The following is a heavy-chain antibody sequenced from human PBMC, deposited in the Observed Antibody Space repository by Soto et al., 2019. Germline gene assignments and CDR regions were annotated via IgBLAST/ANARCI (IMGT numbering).Heavy chain of an antibody. CDR1: GGSFSGYY. D-gene: IGHD5-12*01. CDR3: ASGRVNGYSGYDSTFDY. V-gene: IGHV4-34*01. Sequence: LSLTCAVYGGSFSGYYWSWIRQPPGKGLEWIGEINHSGSTNYNPSLKSRVTISVDTSKNQFSLKLSSVTAADTAVYYCASGRVNGYSGYDSTFDYWGQGTLVTVSS. CDR2: INHSGST. J-gene: IGHJ4*02.